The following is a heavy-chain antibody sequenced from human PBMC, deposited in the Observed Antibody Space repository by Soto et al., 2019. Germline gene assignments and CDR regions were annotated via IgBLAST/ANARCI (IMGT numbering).Heavy chain of an antibody. CDR2: IWYDGSNE. J-gene: IGHJ4*02. V-gene: IGHV3-33*01. Sequence: QVQLVESGGGVVQPGRSLRLSCAASGFTFSGYGMHVVRQAPGKGLEWVAVIWYDGSNENYADSVKGRFTISRDNSKNTLYLQMTSLRAEDTAVYYCTRRYNDGWYSDYWGQGTLVTVSS. CDR3: TRRYNDGWYSDY. D-gene: IGHD6-19*01. CDR1: GFTFSGYG.